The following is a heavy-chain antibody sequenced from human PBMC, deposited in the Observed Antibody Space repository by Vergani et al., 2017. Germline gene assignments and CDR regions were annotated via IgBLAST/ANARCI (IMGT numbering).Heavy chain of an antibody. CDR2: ISWNSGAV. D-gene: IGHD5-12*01. V-gene: IGHV3-9*01. Sequence: EVRLVESGGGLVKPGGSLRLSCEASGITFWKFGMHWVRQGPGKGLEWVSGISWNSGAVDYADSVRGRFTISRDNAKNSLFLEMNSLRFEDTAVYFCTKGSVYYHDSAGHGYDPYTGFDLWGQGTLVTVSS. J-gene: IGHJ3*01. CDR3: TKGSVYYHDSAGHGYDPYTGFDL. CDR1: GITFWKFG.